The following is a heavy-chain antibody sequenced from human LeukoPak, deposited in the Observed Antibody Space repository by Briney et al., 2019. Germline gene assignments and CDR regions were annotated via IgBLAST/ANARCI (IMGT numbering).Heavy chain of an antibody. Sequence: PGGSLRLSCAASGFTFSSYGMHWVRQAPGKGLEWVAFIRYDGSNKYYADSVKGRFTISRDNSKNTLYLQMNSLRAEDTAVNYCAKDVSTYCSSTSCSLGGDYWGQGTLVTVSS. CDR3: AKDVSTYCSSTSCSLGGDY. V-gene: IGHV3-30*02. CDR1: GFTFSSYG. J-gene: IGHJ4*02. D-gene: IGHD2-2*01. CDR2: IRYDGSNK.